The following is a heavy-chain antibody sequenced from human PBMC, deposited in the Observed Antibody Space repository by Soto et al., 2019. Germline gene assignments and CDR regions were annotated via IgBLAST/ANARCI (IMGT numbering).Heavy chain of an antibody. V-gene: IGHV3-9*01. Sequence: EVHLVESGGGLVQPGRSLKLSCVASGFTFDDYAMYWVRQAPGKGPEWVSGISWSGTNIAYADSVKGRFTISRDNAKNTLYLHINSLRADDTALYYCAKGGSAALISAAGTGNWFDPWGQGSLVTVSS. CDR3: AKGGSAALISAAGTGNWFDP. J-gene: IGHJ5*02. CDR2: ISWSGTNI. D-gene: IGHD6-13*01. CDR1: GFTFDDYA.